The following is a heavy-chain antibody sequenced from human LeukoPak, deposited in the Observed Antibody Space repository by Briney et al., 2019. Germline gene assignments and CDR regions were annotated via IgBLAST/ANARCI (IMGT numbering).Heavy chain of an antibody. D-gene: IGHD6-13*01. V-gene: IGHV1-8*01. J-gene: IGHJ5*02. CDR1: GYTFTSYD. CDR2: MNPNSGNT. CDR3: ARVGSSWYFSVYWFDP. Sequence: ASVKVSCKASGYTFTSYDINWVRQATGQGLEWMGWMNPNSGNTGYAQKFQGRVTMTRNTSISTAYMELSSPRSEDTAVYYCARVGSSWYFSVYWFDPWGQGTLVTVSS.